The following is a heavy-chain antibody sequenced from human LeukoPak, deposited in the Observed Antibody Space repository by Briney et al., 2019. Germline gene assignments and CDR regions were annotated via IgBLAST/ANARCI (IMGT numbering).Heavy chain of an antibody. CDR2: ISSSSSYI. D-gene: IGHD3-10*01. Sequence: GGSLRLSCAASGFTFSSYSMNWVRQAPGKGLEWVSSISSSSSYIYYADPVKGRFTISRDNAKNSLYLQMNSLRAEDTAVYYCARGLAGAFDIWGQGTMVTVSS. CDR3: ARGLAGAFDI. J-gene: IGHJ3*02. V-gene: IGHV3-21*01. CDR1: GFTFSSYS.